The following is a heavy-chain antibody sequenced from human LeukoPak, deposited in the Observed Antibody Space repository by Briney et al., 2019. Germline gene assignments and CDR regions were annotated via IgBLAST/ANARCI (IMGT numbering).Heavy chain of an antibody. J-gene: IGHJ6*03. Sequence: GASVNVSCKASGYTFTSYDVNWVRQATGQGLEWMGWMDPNSGNTNYAQKFQGRVTITRNTSISTAYMELSSLRSEDTALYYCARATRGYGNRGLYYYYMDVWGKGTTVTVSS. D-gene: IGHD5-12*01. V-gene: IGHV1-8*03. CDR3: ARATRGYGNRGLYYYYMDV. CDR1: GYTFTSYD. CDR2: MDPNSGNT.